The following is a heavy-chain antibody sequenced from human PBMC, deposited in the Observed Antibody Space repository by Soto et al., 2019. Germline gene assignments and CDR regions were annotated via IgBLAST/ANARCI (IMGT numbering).Heavy chain of an antibody. CDR2: INAGNGNT. CDR3: ARTDYYNVDY. J-gene: IGHJ4*02. CDR1: GYTFTSYA. V-gene: IGHV1-3*01. Sequence: QVQLVQSGAEVKKPGASVKVSCKASGYTFTSYAMNWVRQAPGQRLEWMGWINAGNGNTKYSQKFQGRLTITRDTSGGTAYLEPRRGRAERTAVNYSARTDYYNVDYWGPAPVVTGSS. D-gene: IGHD3-9*01.